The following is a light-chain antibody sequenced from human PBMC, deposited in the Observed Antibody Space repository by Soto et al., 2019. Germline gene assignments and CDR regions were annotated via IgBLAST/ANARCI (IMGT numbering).Light chain of an antibody. CDR3: QQYTDWPIT. Sequence: EMVMTQSPGTLSVSPGERATLSCRPSQTVGRDYLAWYQHQPGQAPRXXIYGISNRATGIPDRFSGSGAGTECTRTISSVQPEDVAIDDCQQYTDWPITFGQGTRLEIK. V-gene: IGKV3-15*01. J-gene: IGKJ5*01. CDR2: GIS. CDR1: QTVGRDY.